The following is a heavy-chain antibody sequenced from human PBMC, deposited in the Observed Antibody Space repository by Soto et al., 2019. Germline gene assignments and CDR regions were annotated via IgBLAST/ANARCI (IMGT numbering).Heavy chain of an antibody. Sequence: QLQLQESGSGLVKPSQTLSLTCAVSGGSISSGGYSWSWIRQPPGKGLEWIGYIYHSGSTYYNPSLKSRVTISVDRSKNQFSLKLSSVTAADTAVYYCARGYRTYYYDSSGYYPDAFDIWGQGTMVTVSS. CDR2: IYHSGST. CDR1: GGSISSGGYS. J-gene: IGHJ3*02. CDR3: ARGYRTYYYDSSGYYPDAFDI. D-gene: IGHD3-22*01. V-gene: IGHV4-30-2*01.